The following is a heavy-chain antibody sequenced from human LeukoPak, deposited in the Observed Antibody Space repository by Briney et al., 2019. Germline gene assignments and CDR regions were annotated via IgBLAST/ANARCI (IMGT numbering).Heavy chain of an antibody. V-gene: IGHV1-46*01. CDR2: INPSGGST. Sequence: SVKVSCKASGYTFTSYYMHRVRQAPGQGLEWMGIINPSGGSTSYAQKFQGRVTMTRDKSTSTVYMELSSLRSEDTAVYYCARQGSGDSSGANFDYWGQGTLVTVSS. CDR1: GYTFTSYY. CDR3: ARQGSGDSSGANFDY. D-gene: IGHD6-19*01. J-gene: IGHJ4*02.